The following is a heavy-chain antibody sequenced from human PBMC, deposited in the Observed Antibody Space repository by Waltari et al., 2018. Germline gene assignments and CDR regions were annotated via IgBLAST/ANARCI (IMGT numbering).Heavy chain of an antibody. Sequence: QVQLQESGPGLVKPSETLSLTCAVSGYSISSGYYWGWIRQPPGKGLEWIGSIYHSGRTYYNPSLKSRVTISVDTSKNQFSLKLSSVTAADTAVYYCARHTKDSGSYSGVDYWGQGTLVTVSS. D-gene: IGHD1-26*01. V-gene: IGHV4-38-2*01. CDR3: ARHTKDSGSYSGVDY. J-gene: IGHJ4*02. CDR1: GYSISSGYY. CDR2: IYHSGRT.